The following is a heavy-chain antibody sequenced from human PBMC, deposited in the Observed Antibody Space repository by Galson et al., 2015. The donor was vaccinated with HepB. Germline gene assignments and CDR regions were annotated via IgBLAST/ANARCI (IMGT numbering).Heavy chain of an antibody. CDR2: IIPIFGTA. J-gene: IGHJ4*02. CDR3: ARVSSGPYYDFWSGYLAIDY. D-gene: IGHD3-3*01. CDR1: GGTFSSYA. V-gene: IGHV1-69*13. Sequence: SVKVSCKASGGTFSSYAISWVRQAPGQGLEWMGGIIPIFGTANYAQKFQGRVTITADESTSTAYMELSSLRSEDTAVYYCARVSSGPYYDFWSGYLAIDYWGQGTLVTVSS.